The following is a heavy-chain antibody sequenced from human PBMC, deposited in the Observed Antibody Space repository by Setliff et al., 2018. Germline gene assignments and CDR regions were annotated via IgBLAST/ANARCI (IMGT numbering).Heavy chain of an antibody. CDR1: GGTFSSYA. D-gene: IGHD3-16*02. Sequence: ASVKVSCKASGGTFSSYAISWVRQAPGQGLEWMGWINPNSGGTNYAQKFQGWVTMTRDTSISTAYMELSRLRSDDTAVYYCARVKAPALYYYMDVWGKGTTVTVSS. CDR2: INPNSGGT. CDR3: ARVKAPALYYYMDV. J-gene: IGHJ6*03. V-gene: IGHV1-2*04.